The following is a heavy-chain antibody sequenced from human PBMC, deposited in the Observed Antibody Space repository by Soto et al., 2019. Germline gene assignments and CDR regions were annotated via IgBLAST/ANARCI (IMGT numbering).Heavy chain of an antibody. D-gene: IGHD5-18*01. CDR1: GDSITNFY. J-gene: IGHJ4*02. CDR3: ARFEGWTYSYGLLDY. Sequence: QVQVQESGPGLVKPSETLSLTCTVSGDSITNFYGSWIRQTPGKGLEWIGYTHHAGHPTYDPSFKGRATISVDRSTNQLSLKLRSVTTADTALYYCARFEGWTYSYGLLDYWGQGVLVTVSS. V-gene: IGHV4-59*01. CDR2: THHAGHP.